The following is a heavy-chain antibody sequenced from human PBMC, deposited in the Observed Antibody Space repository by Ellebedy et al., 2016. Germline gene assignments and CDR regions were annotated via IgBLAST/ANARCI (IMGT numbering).Heavy chain of an antibody. Sequence: GESLKISXAASGFTFNIAGMTWVRQAPGKGLEWVATIVFSGTATYYSDSVKGRFIISRDNAKNSLFLQMNSLRAEDAAVYYCAISVTTRRAFDIWGQGTMVTVSS. J-gene: IGHJ3*02. V-gene: IGHV3-21*04. CDR3: AISVTTRRAFDI. CDR1: GFTFNIAG. D-gene: IGHD1-1*01. CDR2: IVFSGTAT.